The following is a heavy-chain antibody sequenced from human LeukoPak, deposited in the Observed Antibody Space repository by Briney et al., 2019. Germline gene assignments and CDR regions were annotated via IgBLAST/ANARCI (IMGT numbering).Heavy chain of an antibody. Sequence: SQTLSLTCTVSGTSISSGAYSWSWVRQHPGKGLEWIAYIYYSGNTYYNPSLKRRVTISVDTSKNQFSLKLSSVTAADTAVYYCARTITIFGALGYFDYWGQGTLVAVSS. CDR1: GTSISSGAYS. J-gene: IGHJ4*02. D-gene: IGHD3-3*01. CDR3: ARTITIFGALGYFDY. V-gene: IGHV4-31*03. CDR2: IYYSGNT.